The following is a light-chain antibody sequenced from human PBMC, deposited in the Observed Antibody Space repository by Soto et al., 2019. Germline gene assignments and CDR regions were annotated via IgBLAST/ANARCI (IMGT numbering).Light chain of an antibody. CDR3: QQYNSYPLT. CDR2: KAS. Sequence: DIQMTQSPSILSASVGDRVTITCRASQSISSWLAWYQQKPGKAPKLLIYKASTLESGVPSRFGGSGSGTEFTLTISSLQPDDFATYYCQQYNSYPLTFGGGTKVEIK. V-gene: IGKV1-5*03. J-gene: IGKJ4*01. CDR1: QSISSW.